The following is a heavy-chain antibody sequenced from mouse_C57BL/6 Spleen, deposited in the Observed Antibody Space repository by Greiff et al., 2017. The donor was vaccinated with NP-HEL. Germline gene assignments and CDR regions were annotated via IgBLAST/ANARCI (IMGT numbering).Heavy chain of an antibody. D-gene: IGHD3-2*02. V-gene: IGHV5-4*01. CDR3: AREPTAQALSYYAMDY. J-gene: IGHJ4*01. CDR2: ISDGGSYT. Sequence: EVKLVESGGGLVKPGGSLKLSCAASGFTFSSYAMSWVRQTPEKRLEWVATISDGGSYTYYPDNVKGRFTISRDNAKNNLYLQMSHLKSEDTAMYYCAREPTAQALSYYAMDYWGQGTSVTVSS. CDR1: GFTFSSYA.